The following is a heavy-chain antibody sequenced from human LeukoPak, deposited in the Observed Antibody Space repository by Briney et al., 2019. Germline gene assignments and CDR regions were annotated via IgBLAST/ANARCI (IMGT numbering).Heavy chain of an antibody. CDR1: GFTFSSYG. V-gene: IGHV3-30*18. D-gene: IGHD1-26*01. J-gene: IGHJ5*02. CDR3: AKDPRSPGFDP. CDR2: ISYDGSNK. Sequence: GGSLRLSCAASGFTFSSYGMHWVRQAPGKGLEWVVVISYDGSNKYYADSVKGRFTISRDNSKNTLYLQMNSLRAEDTAVYYCAKDPRSPGFDPWGQGTLVTVSS.